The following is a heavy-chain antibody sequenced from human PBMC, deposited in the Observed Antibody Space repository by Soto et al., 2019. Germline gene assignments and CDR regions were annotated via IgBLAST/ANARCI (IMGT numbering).Heavy chain of an antibody. V-gene: IGHV3-7*01. Sequence: EVQLVESGGGLVQPGGSLRLSCAASGFSFSSYWMSWVRQAPGKGLEWVANIKHDGSEKYYVDSVKGRFTISRDNAENSLYLQMDSLRAEDTSVYYCTRQYCSSTNCYPNWFDPWGQGTLVTVSS. CDR1: GFSFSSYW. CDR3: TRQYCSSTNCYPNWFDP. CDR2: IKHDGSEK. J-gene: IGHJ5*02. D-gene: IGHD2-2*01.